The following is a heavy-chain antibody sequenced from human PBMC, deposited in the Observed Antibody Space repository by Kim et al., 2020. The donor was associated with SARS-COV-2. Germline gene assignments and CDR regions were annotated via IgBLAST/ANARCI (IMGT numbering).Heavy chain of an antibody. CDR3: ARVWNAYYFDS. CDR1: GYSISSGYY. V-gene: IGHV4-38-2*02. CDR2: MFHSGSA. Sequence: SETLSLTCTVSGYSISSGYYWGWIRQPPGKGLEWIGSMFHSGSAYYNAPLKSRVTISVDTSKNQFSLNLSSVTAADTALYYCARVWNAYYFDSWGRGTLVTVSS. D-gene: IGHD1-1*01. J-gene: IGHJ4*02.